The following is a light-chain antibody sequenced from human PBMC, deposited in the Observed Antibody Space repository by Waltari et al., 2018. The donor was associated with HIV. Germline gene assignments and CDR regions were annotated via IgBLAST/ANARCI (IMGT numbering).Light chain of an antibody. CDR1: APPRNT. V-gene: IGLV3-25*03. CDR3: QSSDTNGTYV. CDR2: KDS. J-gene: IGLJ1*01. Sequence: SYQLTQPPPVLVSPGQPAGATSPGDAPPRNTTPWYQQRAGQVPVLLIYKDSERPSGIPERFSGSSSGTTVTLAIFGVQPEDEADYYCQSSDTNGTYVFGSGTKVTVL.